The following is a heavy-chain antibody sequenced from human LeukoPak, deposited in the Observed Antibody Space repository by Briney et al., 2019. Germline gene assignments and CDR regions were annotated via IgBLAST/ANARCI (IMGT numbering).Heavy chain of an antibody. J-gene: IGHJ4*02. Sequence: ASVKVSSKASGYTFTSYYMHWVRKAPGQGLEWMGIINPSGGSTSYAQRFQGRVTMTSDMSTSTVYMELSSLRSEDTAVYYCARVDDFGPDYWGQGTLVTVSS. V-gene: IGHV1-46*01. CDR1: GYTFTSYY. CDR2: INPSGGST. CDR3: ARVDDFGPDY. D-gene: IGHD3-3*01.